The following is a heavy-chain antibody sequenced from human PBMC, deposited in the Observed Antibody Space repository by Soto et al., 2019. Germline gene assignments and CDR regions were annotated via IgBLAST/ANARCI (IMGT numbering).Heavy chain of an antibody. CDR3: ARDLDASFGAPGYYYYGMDV. V-gene: IGHV3-23*01. CDR1: GFTFSSYA. J-gene: IGHJ6*02. CDR2: ISGSDDST. Sequence: PGGSLRLSCAASGFTFSSYAMSWVRQAPGKGLEWVSVISGSDDSTYYADSVKGRFTISRDNAKNSLYLQMNSLRAEDTAVYYFARDLDASFGAPGYYYYGMDVWGQGTTVTVSS. D-gene: IGHD3-10*01.